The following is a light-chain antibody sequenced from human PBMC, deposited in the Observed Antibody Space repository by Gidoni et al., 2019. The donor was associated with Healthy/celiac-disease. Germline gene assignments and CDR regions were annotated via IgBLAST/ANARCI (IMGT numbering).Light chain of an antibody. CDR1: NIESKT. CDR2: DDC. J-gene: IGLJ2*01. Sequence: SLVLTQPPSLSVAPGKTATITCGGTNIESKTVHWYQQKPGQAPVLVVFDDCDRPAGISNRFSGSNSGNTATLTISRVEAGDEADYSCQVWHSSAHVFFGGGTKLTVL. V-gene: IGLV3-21*03. CDR3: QVWHSSAHVF.